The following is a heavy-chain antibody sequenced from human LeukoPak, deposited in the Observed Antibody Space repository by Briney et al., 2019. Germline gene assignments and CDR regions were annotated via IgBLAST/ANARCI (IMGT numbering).Heavy chain of an antibody. J-gene: IGHJ3*02. CDR3: ARGPLTEAHTFDI. CDR1: GGSISSYY. V-gene: IGHV4-4*07. Sequence: PSETLSLTCTVSGGSISSYYWTWIRQPAGKGLDWIGRIYPGGTSYFNPSLKSRVTLSVDTSKNQFSLRLTSVIAADTAVYYCARGPLTEAHTFDIWGQGTMVTVSS. CDR2: IYPGGTS. D-gene: IGHD1-14*01.